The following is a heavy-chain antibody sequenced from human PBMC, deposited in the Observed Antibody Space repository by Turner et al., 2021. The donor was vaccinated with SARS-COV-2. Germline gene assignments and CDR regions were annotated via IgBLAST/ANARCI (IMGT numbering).Heavy chain of an antibody. CDR1: GGSSSDDS. Sequence: QVQLQQCGAGLFQPSETLSLTCAVYGGSSSDDSLTWVRQPPGNGLEWIGEIGPSGSTNYSQSLKSRLTISVDRYNNQIFLKLSSLTAADTAVYYCARRGPHTGWSFDNWGQGTLVTVSS. J-gene: IGHJ4*02. V-gene: IGHV4-34*01. CDR2: IGPSGST. D-gene: IGHD6-19*01. CDR3: ARRGPHTGWSFDN.